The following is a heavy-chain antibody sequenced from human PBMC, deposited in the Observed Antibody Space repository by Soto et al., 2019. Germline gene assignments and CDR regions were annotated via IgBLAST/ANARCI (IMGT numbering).Heavy chain of an antibody. CDR2: ISASGDST. V-gene: IGHV3-23*01. J-gene: IGHJ4*02. CDR1: GFTYSRYA. CDR3: VKGRGEGSCTGGSCFFDY. D-gene: IGHD2-15*01. Sequence: GGSLKLSCEASGFTYSRYAMRWVRQAPGKGLEWVSGISASGDSTNYADSVKGRVTISRDNANNTLYLRMNSLRVEDAAVYYCVKGRGEGSCTGGSCFFDYWGQGTLVTVSS.